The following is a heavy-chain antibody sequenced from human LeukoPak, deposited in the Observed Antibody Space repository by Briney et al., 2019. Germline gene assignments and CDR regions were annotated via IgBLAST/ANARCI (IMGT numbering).Heavy chain of an antibody. CDR2: IYSGGST. Sequence: HPGGSLRLSCAASGFTVSSNYMSWVRQVPGKGLEWVSVIYSGGSTYYADSVKGRFTISRDNSKNTLYLQMNSLRAEDTAVYYCARWGRDLDAFDIWGQGTMVTVSS. V-gene: IGHV3-66*01. CDR3: ARWGRDLDAFDI. CDR1: GFTVSSNY. D-gene: IGHD3-16*01. J-gene: IGHJ3*02.